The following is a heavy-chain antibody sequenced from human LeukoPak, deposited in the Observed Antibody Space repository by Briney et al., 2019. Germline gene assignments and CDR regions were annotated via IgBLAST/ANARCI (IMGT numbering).Heavy chain of an antibody. Sequence: PGGSLRLSCAASRVTFSSYSMSWVREAPGKGLEWVSSISSSSSYIYYADSVKGRFTISRDNAKNSLYLQMNSLRAEDTAVYYCAREQKDIVVVVAAQFDAFDIWGQGTMVTVSS. CDR2: ISSSSSYI. D-gene: IGHD2-15*01. CDR1: RVTFSSYS. V-gene: IGHV3-21*01. CDR3: AREQKDIVVVVAAQFDAFDI. J-gene: IGHJ3*02.